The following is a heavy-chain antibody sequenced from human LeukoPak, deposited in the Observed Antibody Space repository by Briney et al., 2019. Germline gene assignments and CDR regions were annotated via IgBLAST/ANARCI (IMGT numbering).Heavy chain of an antibody. J-gene: IGHJ5*02. V-gene: IGHV4-59*08. CDR2: IYYSGST. CDR3: ARGEGSSTSPFDP. CDR1: GGSISSYY. Sequence: SETLSLTCTVSGGSISSYYWSWIRQPPGKGLEWIGYIYYSGSTYYNPSLKSRVTISVDTSKNQFSLKLSSVTAADTAVYYCARGEGSSTSPFDPWGQGTLVTVSS. D-gene: IGHD2-2*01.